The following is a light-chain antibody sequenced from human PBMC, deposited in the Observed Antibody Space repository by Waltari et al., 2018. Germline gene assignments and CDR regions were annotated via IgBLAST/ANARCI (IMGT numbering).Light chain of an antibody. CDR2: AGS. CDR1: QNITRY. Sequence: DIHMTQSPSSLSASVGVKVSITCRASQNITRYLCWYHQRPGKAPKLLIYAGSTLQSGVPSRFSGSGSGTDFTLTISFLEPEDFATYYCQQTHGRPWTFGQGTRVEI. V-gene: IGKV1-39*01. J-gene: IGKJ1*01. CDR3: QQTHGRPWT.